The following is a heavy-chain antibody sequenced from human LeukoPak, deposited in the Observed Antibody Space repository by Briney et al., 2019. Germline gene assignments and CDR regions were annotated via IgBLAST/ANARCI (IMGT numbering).Heavy chain of an antibody. Sequence: GASVKVSCKTSGYSFSSHAISWVRQAPGQGPEWMGWINTNTGNPTYAQGFTGRYVFSLDTSVSTVYLQISGLKADDTAVYYCGRDPRLGIRGYTYGYFDYWGQGTLVTVSS. J-gene: IGHJ4*02. CDR2: INTNTGNP. CDR3: GRDPRLGIRGYTYGYFDY. CDR1: GYSFSSHA. D-gene: IGHD5-18*01. V-gene: IGHV7-4-1*02.